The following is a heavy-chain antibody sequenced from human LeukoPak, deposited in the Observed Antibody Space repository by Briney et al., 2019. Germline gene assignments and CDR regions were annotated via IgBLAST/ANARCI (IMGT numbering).Heavy chain of an antibody. J-gene: IGHJ4*02. CDR3: AKSAPHVYFDY. CDR2: IIPIFGTA. V-gene: IGHV1-69*05. D-gene: IGHD2-15*01. CDR1: GGTFSSYA. Sequence: GASVKVSCKASGGTFSSYAISWVRQAPGQGLEWMGGIIPIFGTANYAQKFQGRVTITTDESTSTAYMELSSLRSEDTAVYYCAKSAPHVYFDYWGQGTLVTVSS.